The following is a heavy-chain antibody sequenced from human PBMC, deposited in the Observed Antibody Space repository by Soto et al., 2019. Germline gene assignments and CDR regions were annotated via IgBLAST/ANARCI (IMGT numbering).Heavy chain of an antibody. CDR1: GGSFSGYY. Sequence: QVQLQQWGAGLLKPSETLSLTCAVYGGSFSGYYWSWIRQPPGKGLEWIGEINHSGSTNYNPALKRRVTISVDTSKNQFSLKLSSVTAADTAVYYCARGPDYGDFLAGMDVWGQGTTVTVSS. CDR2: INHSGST. V-gene: IGHV4-34*01. J-gene: IGHJ6*02. D-gene: IGHD4-17*01. CDR3: ARGPDYGDFLAGMDV.